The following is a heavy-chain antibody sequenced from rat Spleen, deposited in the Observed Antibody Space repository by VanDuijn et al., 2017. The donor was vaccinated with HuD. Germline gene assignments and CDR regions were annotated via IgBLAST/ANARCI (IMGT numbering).Heavy chain of an antibody. CDR1: GFSLTSNG. CDR3: GIRVY. CDR2: ISSGGST. Sequence: QVQLKESGPGLVQPSQTLSLTCTVSGFSLTSNGVSWVRQPPGKGLEWIAAISSGGSTYYNSALKSRLSISRDTSKSQVFLKMNSLQTEDTAIYFCGIRVYWGQGVMVTVSS. D-gene: IGHD4-3*01. V-gene: IGHV2S12*01. J-gene: IGHJ2*01.